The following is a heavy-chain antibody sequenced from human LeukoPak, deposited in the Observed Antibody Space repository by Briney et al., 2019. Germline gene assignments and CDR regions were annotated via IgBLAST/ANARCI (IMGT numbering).Heavy chain of an antibody. Sequence: ASVKVSCKASGGTFSSYAISWVRQAPGQGLEWMGGIIPIFGTANYAQKFQGRVTITTDESTSTAYMELSSLRSEGTAVYYCARETRDGYNSDYYYMDVWGKGTTVTVSS. CDR1: GGTFSSYA. CDR3: ARETRDGYNSDYYYMDV. CDR2: IIPIFGTA. J-gene: IGHJ6*03. V-gene: IGHV1-69*05. D-gene: IGHD5-24*01.